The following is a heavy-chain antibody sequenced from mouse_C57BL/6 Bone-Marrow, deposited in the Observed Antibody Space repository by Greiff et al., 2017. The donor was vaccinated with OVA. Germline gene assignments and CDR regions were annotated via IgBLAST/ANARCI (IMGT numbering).Heavy chain of an antibody. CDR3: AKKGGNYPYYYAMDY. V-gene: IGHV2-5*01. CDR2: IWRGGST. Sequence: QVQQQQSGPGLVQTSQSLSITCTVSGFSLTSYGVHWVRQSPGKGLEWLGVIWRGGSTDYNAAFMSRLSITKDNSKGQVFFKMNSLQADDTAIYYCAKKGGNYPYYYAMDYWGQGTSVTVSS. CDR1: GFSLTSYG. D-gene: IGHD2-1*01. J-gene: IGHJ4*01.